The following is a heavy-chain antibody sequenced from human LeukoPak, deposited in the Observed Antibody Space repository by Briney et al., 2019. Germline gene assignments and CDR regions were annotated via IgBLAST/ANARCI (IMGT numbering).Heavy chain of an antibody. CDR3: ARVFSIAANYCDY. V-gene: IGHV3-48*02. J-gene: IGHJ4*02. CDR2: ISSTSDTI. CDR1: GFTFSTYS. D-gene: IGHD6-13*01. Sequence: GGSLRLSCAASGFTFSTYSMNWVRQAAGKGLEWVSYISSTSDTIFYADSVKGRFAIFRDNAKNSLYLQMNSLRDEDTAVYYCARVFSIAANYCDYWGQGTLVTVSS.